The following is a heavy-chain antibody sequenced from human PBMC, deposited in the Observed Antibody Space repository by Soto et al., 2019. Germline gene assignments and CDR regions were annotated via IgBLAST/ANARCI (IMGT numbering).Heavy chain of an antibody. CDR2: IYYSGST. V-gene: IGHV4-30-4*01. CDR3: ARVDILTVYGCMGV. CDR1: GDSIRSGNHY. D-gene: IGHD3-9*01. J-gene: IGHJ6*02. Sequence: SETLSLTCTVSGDSIRSGNHYWSWIRQPPGKGLEWIGYIYYSGSTYYSPSLKSRVTISVDTSKNQFSLKLNSVTAADTAVYYCARVDILTVYGCMGVWGQGTTVTVSS.